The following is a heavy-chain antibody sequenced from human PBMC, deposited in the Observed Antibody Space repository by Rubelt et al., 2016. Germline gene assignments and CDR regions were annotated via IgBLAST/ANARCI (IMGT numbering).Heavy chain of an antibody. CDR1: GGSFSGYY. J-gene: IGHJ4*02. Sequence: QVQLQQWGAGLLKPSETLSLTCAVYGGSFSGYYWSWIRQPPGKGLEWIGEINHSGSTNYNPSLKSRVTISVDTSKNQFSLKLSSVTAADTAVYYCAREVFDYYGSGSYYTNWGQGTLVTVSS. CDR2: INHSGST. D-gene: IGHD3-10*01. V-gene: IGHV4-34*01. CDR3: AREVFDYYGSGSYYTN.